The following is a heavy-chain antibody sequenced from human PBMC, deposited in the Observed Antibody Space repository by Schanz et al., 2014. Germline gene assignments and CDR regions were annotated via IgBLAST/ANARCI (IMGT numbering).Heavy chain of an antibody. D-gene: IGHD7-27*01. V-gene: IGHV3-7*03. CDR3: ARENLNWEAFDI. J-gene: IGHJ3*02. CDR2: IKGDSSEK. Sequence: EVQLVESGGGLVQPGGSLRLSCAASGFTFGNFFMSWVRQAPGKGLEWVANIKGDSSEKNYVDSVKGRFTISRDNAKNSLYLEMTSLRGEDTAVYYCARENLNWEAFDIWGRGTMVTVSS. CDR1: GFTFGNFF.